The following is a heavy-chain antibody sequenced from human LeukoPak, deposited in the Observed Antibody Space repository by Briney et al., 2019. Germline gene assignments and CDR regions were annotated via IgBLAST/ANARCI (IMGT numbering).Heavy chain of an antibody. CDR1: GYTFTGYY. CDR2: INPNSGGT. D-gene: IGHD6-13*01. Sequence: ASVKVSCKASGYTFTGYYMNRVRQAPGQGLEWMGWINPNSGGTNYAQKFQGRATMTGDTSISTAYMELSSLRSDDTAVYYCASRKQQLVRSGHSFDYWGQGTLVTVSS. V-gene: IGHV1-2*02. J-gene: IGHJ4*02. CDR3: ASRKQQLVRSGHSFDY.